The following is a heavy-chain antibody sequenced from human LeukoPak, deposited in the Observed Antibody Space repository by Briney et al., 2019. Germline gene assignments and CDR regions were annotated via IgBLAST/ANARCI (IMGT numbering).Heavy chain of an antibody. CDR1: GFTVSSNY. D-gene: IGHD6-19*01. CDR3: AREIAVAGTGSLYYYYGMDV. Sequence: GGSLRLSCAASGFTVSSNYMSWVRQAPGKGLEWVSVIYSGGSTYYADSVKGRFTISRDNSKNTLYLQLNSLRAEDTAVYYCAREIAVAGTGSLYYYYGMDVWGQGTTVTVSS. J-gene: IGHJ6*02. V-gene: IGHV3-66*01. CDR2: IYSGGST.